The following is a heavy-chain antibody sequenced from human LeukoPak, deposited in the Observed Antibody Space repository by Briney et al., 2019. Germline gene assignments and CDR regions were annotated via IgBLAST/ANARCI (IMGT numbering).Heavy chain of an antibody. CDR3: ARASWVSSIDAVR. Sequence: GGSLRLSCAASGLSFSSFAMSWVRQGPARGLEWVSSMRGNGETFYADSVKGRFTLSSDISRNTVYFLLNNLRVEDTAIYYCARASWVSSIDAVRWGQGTLVTVSS. V-gene: IGHV3-23*01. D-gene: IGHD6-13*01. CDR1: GLSFSSFA. J-gene: IGHJ4*02. CDR2: MRGNGET.